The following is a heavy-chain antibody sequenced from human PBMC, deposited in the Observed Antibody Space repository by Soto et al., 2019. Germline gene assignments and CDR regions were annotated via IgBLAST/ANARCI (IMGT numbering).Heavy chain of an antibody. CDR1: GYTFTSYG. CDR2: INAGNGNT. CDR3: ARALYDYIWGSDY. D-gene: IGHD3-16*01. Sequence: GASVKVSCKASGYTFTSYGISWVRQAPGQRLEWMGWINAGNGNTNYSQKFQGRVTITRDTSASTAYMELSSLRSEDTAVYYCARALYDYIWGSDYWGQGTLVTVPQ. V-gene: IGHV1-3*01. J-gene: IGHJ4*02.